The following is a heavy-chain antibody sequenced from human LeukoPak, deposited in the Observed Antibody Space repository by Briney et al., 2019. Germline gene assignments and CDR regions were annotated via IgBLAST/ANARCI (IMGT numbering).Heavy chain of an antibody. CDR3: AKDIAAAGGPCAY. CDR2: IQSDGSDE. CDR1: GFTFSGYD. J-gene: IGHJ4*02. D-gene: IGHD6-13*01. Sequence: GGSLRLSCAASGFTFSGYDMHWVRQAPGKGLEWVALIQSDGSDEYYADSVKGRFTISRDNSKNTVFLRMNSLRAEDTAVYYCAKDIAAAGGPCAYWGRGTLVTVSS. V-gene: IGHV3-30*02.